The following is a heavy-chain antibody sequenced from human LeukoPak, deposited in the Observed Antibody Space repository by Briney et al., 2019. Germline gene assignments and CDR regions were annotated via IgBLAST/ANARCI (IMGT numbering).Heavy chain of an antibody. CDR3: ARGGVVGATGI. J-gene: IGHJ4*02. CDR1: GGSISSYY. Sequence: SETLSLTYTVSGGSISSYYWSWIRQPPGKGLEWIGYIYYSGSTNYNPSLKSRVTISVDTSKNQFSLKLSSVTAADTAVYYCARGGVVGATGIWGQGTLVTVSS. CDR2: IYYSGST. V-gene: IGHV4-59*01. D-gene: IGHD1-26*01.